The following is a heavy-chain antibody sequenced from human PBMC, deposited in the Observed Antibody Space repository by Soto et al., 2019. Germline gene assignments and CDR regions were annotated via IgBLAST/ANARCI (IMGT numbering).Heavy chain of an antibody. CDR2: ISYDGSNK. CDR3: AKSRSVAGMFFYY. CDR1: GFTFSSYG. D-gene: IGHD6-19*01. V-gene: IGHV3-30*18. J-gene: IGHJ4*02. Sequence: GGSLRLSCAASGFTFSSYGMHWVRQAPGKGLEWVAVISYDGSNKYYADSVKGRFTISRDNSKNTLYLQMNSLRAEDTAVYYCAKSRSVAGMFFYYWGQGTLVTVSS.